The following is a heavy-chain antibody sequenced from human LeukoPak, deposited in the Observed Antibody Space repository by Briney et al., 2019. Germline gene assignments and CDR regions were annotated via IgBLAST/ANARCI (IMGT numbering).Heavy chain of an antibody. CDR2: ISNGADNK. J-gene: IGHJ4*02. V-gene: IGHV3-30*04. CDR1: GFSFSSYD. CDR3: ARGSYARSGSASDY. D-gene: IGHD3-22*01. Sequence: PGTSLRLSCAASGFSFSSYDAHWVRQAPGKGLEWVALISNGADNKYYADSVKGRFTISRDNSENTPYVQMDSLRAEDTAVYYCARGSYARSGSASDYWGQGTLVTVSS.